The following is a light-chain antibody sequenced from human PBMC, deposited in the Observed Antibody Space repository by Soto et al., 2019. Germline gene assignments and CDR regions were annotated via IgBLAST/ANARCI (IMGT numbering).Light chain of an antibody. CDR2: LNSDGSH. V-gene: IGLV4-69*01. CDR1: SGHSSYA. Sequence: QLVLTQSPSASASLGASVKLTCTLNSGHSSYAIAWHQQQPEKGPRYLMKLNSDGSHSKGDGIPDRFSGSSSGTERYLTISSLQSEDEADYYCQTWGTAIHDVVFGGGTKLTVL. CDR3: QTWGTAIHDVV. J-gene: IGLJ2*01.